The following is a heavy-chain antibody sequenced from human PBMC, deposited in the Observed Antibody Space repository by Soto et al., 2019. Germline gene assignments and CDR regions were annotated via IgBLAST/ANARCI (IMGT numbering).Heavy chain of an antibody. J-gene: IGHJ6*02. V-gene: IGHV3-21*01. CDR2: ISSSSSYI. D-gene: IGHD6-19*01. Sequence: PGGSLRLSCAASGFTFSSYSMNWVRQAPGKGLEWVSSISSSSSYIYYADSVKGRFTISRDNAKNSLYLQMNSLRAEDTAVYYCAREGIAVALDYYYGMDVWGQGTTVTVSS. CDR1: GFTFSSYS. CDR3: AREGIAVALDYYYGMDV.